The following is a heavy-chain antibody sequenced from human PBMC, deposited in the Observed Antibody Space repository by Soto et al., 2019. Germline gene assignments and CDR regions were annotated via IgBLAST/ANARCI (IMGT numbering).Heavy chain of an antibody. V-gene: IGHV3-48*01. J-gene: IGHJ6*03. CDR2: SSSDSGSI. CDR1: GFTFSSYA. D-gene: IGHD3-9*01. Sequence: HPGGSLRLSCAASGFTFSSYAMSWVRQAPGKGLEWISYSSSDSGSIYYADSVKGRFSISRDNAKNSLFLQMNSLRVEDTAVYYCASDWFYMDVWGKGTSVTVSS. CDR3: ASDWFYMDV.